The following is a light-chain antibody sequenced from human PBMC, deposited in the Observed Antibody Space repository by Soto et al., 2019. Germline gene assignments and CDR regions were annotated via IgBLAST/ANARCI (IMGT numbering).Light chain of an antibody. J-gene: IGLJ2*01. CDR2: DNN. CDR1: SSNIGKNY. CDR3: GTWDFSLSAVV. V-gene: IGLV1-51*01. Sequence: QSVLTQPPSVSAAPGPKVTISCSGSSSNIGKNYVSWYQQIPGTAPQLLIYDNNKRPSGIPDRFSGSKSGTSATLGITGLQTGDEADYYCGTWDFSLSAVVFGGGTKLTVL.